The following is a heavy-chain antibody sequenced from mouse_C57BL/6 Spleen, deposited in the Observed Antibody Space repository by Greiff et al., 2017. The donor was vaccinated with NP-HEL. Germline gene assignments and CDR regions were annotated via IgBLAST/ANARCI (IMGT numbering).Heavy chain of an antibody. CDR2: ISGGGGNT. CDR3: ARGKYDFSWFAY. J-gene: IGHJ3*01. CDR1: GFTFSSYT. Sequence: EVQGVESGGGLVKPGGSLKLSCAASGFTFSSYTMSWVRQTPEKRLEWVATISGGGGNTYYPDSVKGRFTISRDNAKNTLYLQMSSLRSEDTALYYCARGKYDFSWFAYWGQGTLVTVSA. V-gene: IGHV5-9*01. D-gene: IGHD2-4*01.